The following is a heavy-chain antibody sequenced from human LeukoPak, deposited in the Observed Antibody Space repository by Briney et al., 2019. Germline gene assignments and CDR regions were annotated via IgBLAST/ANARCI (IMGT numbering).Heavy chain of an antibody. V-gene: IGHV3-23*01. CDR3: ARDGYGGYDFDAFDI. CDR1: GFTFSSYA. D-gene: IGHD5-12*01. Sequence: HPGGSLRLSCAASGFTFSSYAMSWVRQAPGKGLEWVSAISGSGGSTYYADSVKGRFTISRDNAKNSLYLQMNSLRAEDTAVYYCARDGYGGYDFDAFDIWGQGTMVTVSS. J-gene: IGHJ3*02. CDR2: ISGSGGST.